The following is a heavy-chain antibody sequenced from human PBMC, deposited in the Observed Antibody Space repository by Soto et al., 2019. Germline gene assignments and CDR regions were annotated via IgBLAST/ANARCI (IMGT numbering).Heavy chain of an antibody. J-gene: IGHJ4*02. V-gene: IGHV3-7*01. Sequence: GGSLRLSCVASGFSFSNAWMSWVRQAPGKGPEWVAKIKKDGSEKSYVDSVKGRFTISRDNAKNSLYLQMNSLRVDDTAVYYCATNAYWGQGSLVTVSS. CDR1: GFSFSNAW. CDR2: IKKDGSEK. CDR3: ATNAY.